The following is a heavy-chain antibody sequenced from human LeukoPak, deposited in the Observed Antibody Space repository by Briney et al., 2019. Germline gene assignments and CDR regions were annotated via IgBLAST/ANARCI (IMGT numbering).Heavy chain of an antibody. Sequence: ASVKVSCKASGYTFTGYYMHWVRQAPGQGLEWMGWINPNSGGTNYAQKFQGRVTMTRDTSISTAYMELSRLRSDDTAVYYCARDHPDIVVVVAATPGYWGQGTLATVSS. D-gene: IGHD2-15*01. V-gene: IGHV1-2*02. CDR1: GYTFTGYY. CDR2: INPNSGGT. CDR3: ARDHPDIVVVVAATPGY. J-gene: IGHJ4*02.